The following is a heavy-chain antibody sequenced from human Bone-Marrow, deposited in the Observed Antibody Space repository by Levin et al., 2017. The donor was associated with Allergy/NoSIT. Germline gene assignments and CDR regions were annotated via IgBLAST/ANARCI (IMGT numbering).Heavy chain of an antibody. CDR3: ARRTGDGGYDY. D-gene: IGHD7-27*01. CDR2: NNAGNGDT. CDR1: GYTFISYT. V-gene: IGHV1-3*01. J-gene: IGHJ4*02. Sequence: ASVKVSCKASGYTFISYTLHWMRQAPGQRLEWMGWNNAGNGDTTYSHKFPGRVTFSRDTSANTAYMELSSLRSEDTAVYYCARRTGDGGYDYWGQGTLVTVSS.